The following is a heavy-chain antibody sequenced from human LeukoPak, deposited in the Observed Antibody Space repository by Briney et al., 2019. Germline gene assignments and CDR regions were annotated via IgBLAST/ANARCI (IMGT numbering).Heavy chain of an antibody. D-gene: IGHD6-13*01. V-gene: IGHV1-69*13. Sequence: GASVTVSCTASGGTFSSYAISWVRQAPGQGLEWMGGIIPIFGTANYAQKFQGRVTITADESTSTAYMELSSLRSEDTAVYYCARGYPGSSWYDYWGQGTRVTVSS. J-gene: IGHJ4*02. CDR1: GGTFSSYA. CDR2: IIPIFGTA. CDR3: ARGYPGSSWYDY.